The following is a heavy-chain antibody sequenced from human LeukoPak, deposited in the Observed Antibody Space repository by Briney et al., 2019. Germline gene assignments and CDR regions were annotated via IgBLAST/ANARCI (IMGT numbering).Heavy chain of an antibody. CDR2: ISGSSNYI. CDR3: ARDYGPTDY. Sequence: GGSLRLPCAASGFTFSSHTMNWVRQAPVKGLEWVSSISGSSNYIYYADSVKGRFTISRDNAKNSLYLQMNSLRVEDTAVYYCARDYGPTDYWGQGTLVTVSS. D-gene: IGHD3-10*01. J-gene: IGHJ4*02. CDR1: GFTFSSHT. V-gene: IGHV3-21*01.